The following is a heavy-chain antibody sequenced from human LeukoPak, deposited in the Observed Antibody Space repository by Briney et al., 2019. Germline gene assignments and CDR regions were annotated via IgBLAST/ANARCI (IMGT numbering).Heavy chain of an antibody. Sequence: PSETLSLTCSVSGNSISSGHYWGGFRQTPGKGLEWFGSIYLSGITYYNPSLKSRVTISVDTSKNQFSLKLSSVTAADTAVYFCARIFILSGFSSYFDHWGQGTLVTVSS. CDR3: ARIFILSGFSSYFDH. V-gene: IGHV4-38-2*02. J-gene: IGHJ4*02. CDR2: IYLSGIT. D-gene: IGHD3-9*01. CDR1: GNSISSGHY.